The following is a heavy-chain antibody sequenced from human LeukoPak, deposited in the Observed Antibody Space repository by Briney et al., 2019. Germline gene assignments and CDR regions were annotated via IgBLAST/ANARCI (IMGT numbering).Heavy chain of an antibody. Sequence: GGSLRLSCAASGFTFSDYGIHWVRQAPGQGLEWVALIWYDGSKKYYADSVKGRFTISRDNTKNTLYLQMNSLRAEDTAVYYCAKDDVGRDHYYYMDVWGKGTTVTVSS. CDR3: AKDDVGRDHYYYMDV. CDR1: GFTFSDYG. CDR2: IWYDGSKK. V-gene: IGHV3-33*06. D-gene: IGHD1-1*01. J-gene: IGHJ6*03.